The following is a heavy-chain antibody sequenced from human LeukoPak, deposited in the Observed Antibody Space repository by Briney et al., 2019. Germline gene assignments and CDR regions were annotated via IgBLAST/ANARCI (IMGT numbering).Heavy chain of an antibody. D-gene: IGHD3-10*01. CDR2: IYYSGST. CDR1: GGSISSYY. CDR3: ARVGGSNYYYYGMDV. Sequence: SETLSLTCTVSGGSISSYYWSWIRQPPGKGLEWIGYIYYSGSTNYNPSLKSRVTISVDTSKNQFSLKLSSVTAADTAVYYCARVGGSNYYYYGMDVWGQGTTVTVSS. J-gene: IGHJ6*02. V-gene: IGHV4-59*01.